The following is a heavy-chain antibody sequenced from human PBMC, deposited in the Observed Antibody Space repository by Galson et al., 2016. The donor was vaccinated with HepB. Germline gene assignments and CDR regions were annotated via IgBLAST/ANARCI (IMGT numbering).Heavy chain of an antibody. Sequence: SLRLSCAASGFTFSSYWMTWVRQAPGKGLEWVANIKEDGSEEYYVDSVKGRFTISRDNAKNSLFLQMNSLRVEDTAVYYCARGFGASDIWGQGTMVTAS. D-gene: IGHD3-10*01. CDR3: ARGFGASDI. CDR2: IKEDGSEE. J-gene: IGHJ3*02. CDR1: GFTFSSYW. V-gene: IGHV3-7*01.